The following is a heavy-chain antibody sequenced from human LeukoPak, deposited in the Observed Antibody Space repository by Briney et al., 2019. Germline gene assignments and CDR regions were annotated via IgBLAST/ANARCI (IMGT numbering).Heavy chain of an antibody. Sequence: ASVKVPCKASGYTFTSYGISWVRQAPGQGLEWMGWISAYNGNTNYAQKLQGRVTMTTDTSTSTAYMELRSLRSDDTAVYYCARANMVRGVGSFFDRNWFDPWGQGTLVTVSS. D-gene: IGHD3-10*01. V-gene: IGHV1-18*04. CDR1: GYTFTSYG. CDR2: ISAYNGNT. CDR3: ARANMVRGVGSFFDRNWFDP. J-gene: IGHJ5*02.